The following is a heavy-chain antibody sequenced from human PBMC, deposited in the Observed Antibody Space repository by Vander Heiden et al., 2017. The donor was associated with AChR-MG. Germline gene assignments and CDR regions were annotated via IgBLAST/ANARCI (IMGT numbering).Heavy chain of an antibody. J-gene: IGHJ4*02. CDR2: RWYDGSNK. CDR3: ARDGGTVNDFDY. Sequence: VQLVESGGGVVQPGRSLRLCCAASGFTFGSYGMHWVRQAPGKGLEWVAVRWYDGSNKYYADSVKGRFTISRDNSKNTLYLQMNSLRAEDTAVYYCARDGGTVNDFDYWCQGTLVTVSS. V-gene: IGHV3-33*01. D-gene: IGHD4-17*01. CDR1: GFTFGSYG.